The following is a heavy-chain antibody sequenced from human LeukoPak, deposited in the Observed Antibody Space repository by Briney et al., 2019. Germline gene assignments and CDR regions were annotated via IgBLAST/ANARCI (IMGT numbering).Heavy chain of an antibody. Sequence: ASVNVSCKVSGYTLTELSMHWVRQAPGKGLEWMGGFDPEDGETIYAQKFQGRVTMTEDTSTDTAYMELSSLRSEDTAVYYCATVVQDYDILTGPPRHHYGMDDWGQGTTVTVSS. V-gene: IGHV1-24*01. CDR1: GYTLTELS. CDR3: ATVVQDYDILTGPPRHHYGMDD. D-gene: IGHD3-9*01. J-gene: IGHJ6*02. CDR2: FDPEDGET.